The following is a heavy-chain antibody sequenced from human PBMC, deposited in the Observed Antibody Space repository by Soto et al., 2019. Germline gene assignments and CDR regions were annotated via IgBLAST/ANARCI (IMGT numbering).Heavy chain of an antibody. V-gene: IGHV4-39*01. CDR3: ARHYKQQLVWVVNWFDP. D-gene: IGHD6-13*01. CDR2: IYYSGST. J-gene: IGHJ5*02. Sequence: SETLSLTCTVSGGSISSSSYYWGWIRQPPGKGLEWIGSIYYSGSTYYNPSLKSRVTISVDTSKNQFSLKLSSVTAADTAVYYCARHYKQQLVWVVNWFDPWGQGTLVTVSS. CDR1: GGSISSSSYY.